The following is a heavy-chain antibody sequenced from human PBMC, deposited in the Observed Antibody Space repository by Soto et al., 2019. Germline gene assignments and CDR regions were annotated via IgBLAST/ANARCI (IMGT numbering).Heavy chain of an antibody. J-gene: IGHJ6*02. CDR3: AKGQVEIAASYYYGMDV. D-gene: IGHD6-13*01. CDR1: GFTFSSYG. CDR2: ISYDGSNK. Sequence: GGSLRLSCAASGFTFSSYGMHWVRQAPGKGLEWVAVISYDGSNKYYADSVKGRLTISRDNSKNTLYLQMNSLRAEDTAVYYCAKGQVEIAASYYYGMDVWGQGTTVTVSS. V-gene: IGHV3-30*18.